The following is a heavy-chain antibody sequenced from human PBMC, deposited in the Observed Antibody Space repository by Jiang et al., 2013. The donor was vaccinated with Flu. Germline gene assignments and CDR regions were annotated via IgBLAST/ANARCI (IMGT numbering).Heavy chain of an antibody. J-gene: IGHJ4*02. CDR3: ARHLEMATTTGLAY. V-gene: IGHV4-59*08. CDR1: GGSISTYY. Sequence: PGLVKPSETLSLTCTVSGGSISTYYWSWVRQSPGKGLEWIGYIYYNGHTNYSPSLKSRVTISVDTSKNQFSLRLSSVTAADTAVYYCARHLEMATTTGLAYWGQGTLVTVSS. CDR2: IYYNGHT. D-gene: IGHD5-24*01.